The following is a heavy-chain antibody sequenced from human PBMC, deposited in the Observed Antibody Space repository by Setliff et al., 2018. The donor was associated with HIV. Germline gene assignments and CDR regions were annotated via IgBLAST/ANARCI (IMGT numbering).Heavy chain of an antibody. Sequence: SETLSLTCTVSGGSISSYYWSWIRQPPGKGLEWIGYIYYSGSTNYNPSLKSRVTISVDTSKNQFSLKLSSVTAAYTAVYYCARGGVGYSYGYILDYWGQGTLVTVSS. CDR2: IYYSGST. CDR3: ARGGVGYSYGYILDY. CDR1: GGSISSYY. V-gene: IGHV4-59*01. D-gene: IGHD5-18*01. J-gene: IGHJ4*02.